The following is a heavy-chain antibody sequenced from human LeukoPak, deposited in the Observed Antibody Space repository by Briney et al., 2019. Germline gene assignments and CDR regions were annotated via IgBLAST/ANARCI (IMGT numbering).Heavy chain of an antibody. V-gene: IGHV4-30-4*01. D-gene: IGHD2-2*01. CDR3: AREAVPVVKIYCLDV. Sequence: PSETLSLTCTVSGDSISSANYFWSWIRQPPGKGLEWIGYIHYSGTTYYNPSLKSRSTISVDTSKNQFSLKLSSVTAADTAVYYCAREAVPVVKIYCLDVWGKGTTVTVSS. J-gene: IGHJ6*03. CDR2: IHYSGTT. CDR1: GDSISSANYF.